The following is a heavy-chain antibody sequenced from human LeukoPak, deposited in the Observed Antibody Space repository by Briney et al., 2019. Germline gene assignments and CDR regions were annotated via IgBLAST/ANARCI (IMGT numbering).Heavy chain of an antibody. J-gene: IGHJ4*02. D-gene: IGHD2-8*02. V-gene: IGHV3-7*01. CDR1: GFTFSNYW. CDR2: IKQDASEK. Sequence: QTGGSLRLSCAASGFTFSNYWMGWVRQAPGKGLEWVANIKQDASEKRYVDPVKGRFTISRDNAKNSLYLQMNSLRAEDTAVYYCARAPATNEWRCMDYWGQGTLVTVSS. CDR3: ARAPATNEWRCMDY.